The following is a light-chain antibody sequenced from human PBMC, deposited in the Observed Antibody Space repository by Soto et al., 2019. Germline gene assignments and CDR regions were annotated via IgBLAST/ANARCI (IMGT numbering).Light chain of an antibody. Sequence: LTQSPSSLSASVGDRVPITCRARQGIDSYLAWYQQKPGQAPRLLIYDASNRATGIPDTFSGSGSGTDFTLTFRSLQPENFAVYYSQQYSNWPITFGQGTRLEI. CDR1: QGIDSY. V-gene: IGKV3-11*01. J-gene: IGKJ5*01. CDR2: DAS. CDR3: QQYSNWPIT.